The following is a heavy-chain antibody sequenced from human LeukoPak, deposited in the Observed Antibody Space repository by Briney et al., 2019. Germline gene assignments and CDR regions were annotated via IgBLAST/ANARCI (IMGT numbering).Heavy chain of an antibody. CDR3: AKDNTVGLRLFDWSLDV. V-gene: IGHV3-9*01. D-gene: IGHD3-9*01. J-gene: IGHJ6*04. CDR1: GFTFDYYA. CDR2: ISWHSGSI. Sequence: PGGSLRLSCVVSGFTFDYYAMHWVRQAPGKGLEWVSGISWHSGSIVYADSVKDQFTISRDNAKNSLYLHTNRLRAEETALYYCAKDNTVGLRLFDWSLDVWGKGTTVTISS.